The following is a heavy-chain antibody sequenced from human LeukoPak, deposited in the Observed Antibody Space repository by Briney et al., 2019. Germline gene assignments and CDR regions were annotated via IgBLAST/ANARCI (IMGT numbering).Heavy chain of an antibody. CDR1: GFTVSSNY. J-gene: IGHJ3*02. CDR2: IRSKPYGGTT. Sequence: GGSLRLSCAASGFTVSSNYMSWVRQAPGKGLEWVGFIRSKPYGGTTEYAASVKGRFTISRDDSKSIAYLQMNSLKTEDTAVYYCIRPTYNNYAGTAFDIWGQGTKVTVSS. CDR3: IRPTYNNYAGTAFDI. D-gene: IGHD4-11*01. V-gene: IGHV3-49*04.